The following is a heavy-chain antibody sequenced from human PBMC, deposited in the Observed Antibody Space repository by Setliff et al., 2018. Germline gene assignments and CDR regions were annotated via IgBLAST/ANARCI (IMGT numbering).Heavy chain of an antibody. CDR3: AKNGFGVVALGVNNWFDP. CDR2: IKQDGNQK. Sequence: PGGSLRLSCAASGFTFSRYWMSWVRQAPGKGLEWVANIKQDGNQKYYVDSVKGRFTISRDNAKNSLYLQMNSLRAEDTAVYYCAKNGFGVVALGVNNWFDPWGQGTLVTVSS. D-gene: IGHD3-10*01. CDR1: GFTFSRYW. V-gene: IGHV3-7*01. J-gene: IGHJ5*02.